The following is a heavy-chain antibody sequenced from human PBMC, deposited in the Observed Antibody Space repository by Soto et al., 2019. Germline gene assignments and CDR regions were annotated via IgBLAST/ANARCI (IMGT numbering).Heavy chain of an antibody. CDR1: GGTFSSYT. V-gene: IGHV1-69*04. D-gene: IGHD3-3*01. Sequence: SVKVSCKASGGTFSSYTISWVRQAPGQGLDWMGRIIPILGIANYAQKFQGRVTITADKSTSTAYMELSSLRSEDTAVYYCAREGLQYDCWRTQFNLFASWGQRTLDTVSS. CDR2: IIPILGIA. CDR3: AREGLQYDCWRTQFNLFAS. J-gene: IGHJ5*01.